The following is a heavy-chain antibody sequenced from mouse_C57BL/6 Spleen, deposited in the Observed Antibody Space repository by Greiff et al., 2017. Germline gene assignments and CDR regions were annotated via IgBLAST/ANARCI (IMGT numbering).Heavy chain of an antibody. D-gene: IGHD4-1*01. J-gene: IGHJ1*03. Sequence: VQLQQSGAELARPGTSVKVSCKASGYAFTNYLIEWVKQRPGQGLEWIGVINPGSGGTNYNEKFKGKATLTADKSSSTAYMQLSRLTSEDSAVYCGGRGGVLDWAFDVWGTGTTVTVSS. CDR3: GRGGVLDWAFDV. CDR2: INPGSGGT. V-gene: IGHV1-54*01. CDR1: GYAFTNYL.